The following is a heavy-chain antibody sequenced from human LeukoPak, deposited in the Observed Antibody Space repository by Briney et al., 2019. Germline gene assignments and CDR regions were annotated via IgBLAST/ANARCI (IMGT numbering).Heavy chain of an antibody. Sequence: ASVKVSCKASGYTFTSYDIKWVRQATGQGLEWMGWMNPNSGNTGYAQKFQGRVTITRNTSISTAYMELSSLRSEDTAVYYCARGPGSSWYETFRYYYYYMDVWGKGTTVTVSS. V-gene: IGHV1-8*03. J-gene: IGHJ6*03. CDR3: ARGPGSSWYETFRYYYYYMDV. CDR2: MNPNSGNT. D-gene: IGHD6-13*01. CDR1: GYTFTSYD.